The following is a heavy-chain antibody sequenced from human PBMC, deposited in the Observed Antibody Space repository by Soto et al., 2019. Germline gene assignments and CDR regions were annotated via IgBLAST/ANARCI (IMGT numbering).Heavy chain of an antibody. V-gene: IGHV1-2*04. CDR1: GYTFTGSY. D-gene: IGHD2-2*01. J-gene: IGHJ4*02. CDR2: INPKSGDT. Sequence: GASVKVSCKASGYTFTGSYMHWVRQAPGQGLEWMGWINPKSGDTYYPQKFQGWVTMTRDTSINTAYIGVNRLTSDDTAVYYCARDFVPFSSSWPYYFDYWGQGTRVTVSS. CDR3: ARDFVPFSSSWPYYFDY.